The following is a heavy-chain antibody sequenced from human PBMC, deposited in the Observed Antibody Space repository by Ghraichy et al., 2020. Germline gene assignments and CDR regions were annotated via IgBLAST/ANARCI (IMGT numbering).Heavy chain of an antibody. CDR1: GFIFNNYA. Sequence: GESLNISCAASGFIFNNYAMHWVRQAPGKGLEWVSAISGSGGNTYYADSVKGRFTISRDNSKNTLYLQINSLRAEDTALYYCANDWGEYPDCLDVWGQGKMVTVSS. CDR3: ANDWGEYPDCLDV. V-gene: IGHV3-23*01. CDR2: ISGSGGNT. D-gene: IGHD2/OR15-2a*01. J-gene: IGHJ3*01.